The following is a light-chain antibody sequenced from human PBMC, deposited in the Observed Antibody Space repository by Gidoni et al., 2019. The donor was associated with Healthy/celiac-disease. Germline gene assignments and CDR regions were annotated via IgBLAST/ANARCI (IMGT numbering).Light chain of an antibody. J-gene: IGLJ3*02. Sequence: QSVLKQPPSVSAAPGQKVTISCSGSSSNIGNNYVSWYQQLPGTAPKLLIYENNKRPSGIPDRFSGSKSGTSATLGITGLQTGDEADYYCGTWDSSLSAGEVFGGGTKLTVL. CDR2: ENN. CDR1: SSNIGNNY. CDR3: GTWDSSLSAGEV. V-gene: IGLV1-51*02.